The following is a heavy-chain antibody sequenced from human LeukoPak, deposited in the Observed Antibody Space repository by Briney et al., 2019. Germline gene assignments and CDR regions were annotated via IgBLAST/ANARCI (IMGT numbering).Heavy chain of an antibody. CDR3: SRGPRNDP. J-gene: IGHJ5*02. CDR2: VHPNSGNT. V-gene: IGHV1-8*01. CDR1: GYTFATYE. Sequence: ASVKVSCKTSGYTFATYEINWVRQAAGQGLEWMGWVHPNSGNTDYAQKFQGRVTMTRNTSISTAYMELSSLRSEDTAVYYCSRGPRNDPWGQGTLVTASS. D-gene: IGHD1-14*01.